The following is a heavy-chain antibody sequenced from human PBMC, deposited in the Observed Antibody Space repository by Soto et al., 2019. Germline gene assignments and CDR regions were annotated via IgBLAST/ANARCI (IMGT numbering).Heavy chain of an antibody. CDR1: GFIFSSHW. CDR2: IGPDGSNM. CDR3: AKVKPGIQQWLVYFDY. D-gene: IGHD6-19*01. V-gene: IGHV3-74*01. J-gene: IGHJ4*02. Sequence: GGSLRLSCAASGFIFSSHWMHWVRQAPGKGLVWVSHIGPDGSNMRDADSVQGRFTISRDNARNTLYLQMNSLRAEDTAVYYCAKVKPGIQQWLVYFDYWGQGTLVTVCS.